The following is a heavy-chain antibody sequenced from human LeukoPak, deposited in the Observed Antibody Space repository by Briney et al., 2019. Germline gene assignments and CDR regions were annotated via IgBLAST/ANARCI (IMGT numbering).Heavy chain of an antibody. CDR1: GFTFSSYG. J-gene: IGHJ5*02. CDR3: ARGAYYYDSSGYYYP. CDR2: IWYDGSNK. Sequence: GGSLRPSCAASGFTFSSYGMHWVRQAPGKGLEWVAVIWYDGSNKYYADSVKGRFTISRDNSKNTLYLQMNSLRAEDTAVYYCARGAYYYDSSGYYYPFGRGTLVTVSS. V-gene: IGHV3-33*01. D-gene: IGHD3-22*01.